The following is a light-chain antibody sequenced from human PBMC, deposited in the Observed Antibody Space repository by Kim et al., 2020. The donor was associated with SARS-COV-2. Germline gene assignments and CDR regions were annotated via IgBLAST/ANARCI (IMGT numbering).Light chain of an antibody. CDR3: ISYTSSTTYV. CDR1: NSDVGGYNS. Sequence: GQAITTSCTETNSDVGGYNSVSWYQQHPGKAPKLMIFDVTRRPSGVSNRFSGSKSGNTASLTISGLQAEDEADFHCISYTSSTTYVFGTGTKVTVL. V-gene: IGLV2-14*04. J-gene: IGLJ1*01. CDR2: DVT.